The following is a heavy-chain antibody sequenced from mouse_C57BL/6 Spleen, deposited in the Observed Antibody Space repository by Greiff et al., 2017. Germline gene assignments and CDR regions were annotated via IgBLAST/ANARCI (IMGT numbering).Heavy chain of an antibody. J-gene: IGHJ2*01. D-gene: IGHD2-5*01. V-gene: IGHV5-17*01. CDR3: ARRSNYVYFDY. CDR2: ISSGSSTI. Sequence: EVKVVESGGGLVKPGGSLKLSCAASGFTFSDYGMHWVRQAPEKGLEWVAYISSGSSTIYYADTVKGRFTISRDNAKNTLFLQMTSLRSEDTAMYYCARRSNYVYFDYWGQGTTLTVSS. CDR1: GFTFSDYG.